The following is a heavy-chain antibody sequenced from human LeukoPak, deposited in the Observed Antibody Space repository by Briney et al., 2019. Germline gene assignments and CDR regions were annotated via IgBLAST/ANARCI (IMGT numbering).Heavy chain of an antibody. CDR3: VRDRAEGRAWVEFDP. V-gene: IGHV3-66*03. CDR2: LYSNGGK. J-gene: IGHJ5*02. Sequence: PRGSLRLSCVASGFSVSSYGMSWVRQAPGKAPEWVSLLYSNGGKYYADSVQGRFIISRDNSKNTLYLQMNNLRVEDTAVYHCVRDRAEGRAWVEFDPWGQGTVVTVSS. CDR1: GFSVSSYG.